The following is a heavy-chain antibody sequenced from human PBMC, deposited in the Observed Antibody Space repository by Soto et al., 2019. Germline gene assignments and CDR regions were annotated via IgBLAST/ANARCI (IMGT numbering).Heavy chain of an antibody. CDR2: IKQDGSEK. V-gene: IGHV3-7*01. Sequence: PGGSLRLSCAASGFTFSSYWMSWVRQAPGKGLEWVANIKQDGSEKYYVDSVKGRFTISRDNAKSSLYLQMNSLRAEDTAVYYCARDTVRGCWYCAFDIWGQGTMVTVSS. J-gene: IGHJ3*02. D-gene: IGHD6-13*01. CDR3: ARDTVRGCWYCAFDI. CDR1: GFTFSSYW.